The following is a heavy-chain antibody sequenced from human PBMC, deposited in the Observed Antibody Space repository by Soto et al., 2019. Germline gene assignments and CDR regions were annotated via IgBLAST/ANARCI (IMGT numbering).Heavy chain of an antibody. CDR3: ARGAVAGTYYYYGMDV. Sequence: SLRLSCAASGFTFSSYSMNWVRQAPGKGLEWVSYISSSSSTIYYADSVKGRFTISRDNAKNSLYLQMNSLRDGDTAVYYCARGAVAGTYYYYGMDVWGQGTTVTVSS. CDR2: ISSSSSTI. D-gene: IGHD6-19*01. J-gene: IGHJ6*02. V-gene: IGHV3-48*02. CDR1: GFTFSSYS.